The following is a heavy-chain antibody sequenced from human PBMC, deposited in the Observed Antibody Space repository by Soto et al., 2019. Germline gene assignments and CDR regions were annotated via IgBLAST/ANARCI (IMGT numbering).Heavy chain of an antibody. V-gene: IGHV1-18*01. D-gene: IGHD1-26*01. CDR1: GYTFTSYG. CDR2: ISAYNGNT. J-gene: IGHJ4*02. Sequence: QVQLVQSGAEVKKPGASVKVSCKASGYTFTSYGISWVRQAPGQGLEWMGWISAYNGNTNYAQKIQGRFTMTTDTSTSTAYRELRSLRSDDTAVYYCARDRGSYALDYWGQGTLVTVSS. CDR3: ARDRGSYALDY.